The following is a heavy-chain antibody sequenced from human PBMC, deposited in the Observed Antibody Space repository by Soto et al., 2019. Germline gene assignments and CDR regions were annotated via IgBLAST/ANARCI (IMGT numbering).Heavy chain of an antibody. CDR1: GFTFSNFG. CDR2: RYYDGGIK. Sequence: QVQLAASGGGVVQPGGALSLSCEASGFTFSNFGMHWVRHAPGKGLEWGAVRYYDGGIKYYAESVKGRFTISRDNPMNKLYLQMNYLSADDTAVYYCARGPRWAADGIGAYWGQGTLVTVSS. V-gene: IGHV3-33*01. J-gene: IGHJ4*02. CDR3: ARGPRWAADGIGAY. D-gene: IGHD6-13*01.